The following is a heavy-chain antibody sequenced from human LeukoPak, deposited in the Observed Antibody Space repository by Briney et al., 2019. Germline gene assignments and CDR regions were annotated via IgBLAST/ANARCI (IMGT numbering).Heavy chain of an antibody. J-gene: IGHJ5*02. Sequence: ASVKVSCKASGYTFTSYYMHWVRQAPGQGLEWMGRINPNSGGTNYAQKFQGRVTMTRDTSISTAYMELSRLRSDDTAVYYCARAYCSGGSCYWADWFDPWGQGTLVTVSS. CDR3: ARAYCSGGSCYWADWFDP. CDR2: INPNSGGT. V-gene: IGHV1-2*06. D-gene: IGHD2-15*01. CDR1: GYTFTSYY.